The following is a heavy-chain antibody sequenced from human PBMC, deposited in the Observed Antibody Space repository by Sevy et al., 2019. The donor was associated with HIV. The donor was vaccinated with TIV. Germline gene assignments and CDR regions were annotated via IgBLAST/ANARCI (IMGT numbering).Heavy chain of an antibody. J-gene: IGHJ6*02. D-gene: IGHD2-2*01. CDR2: IRYDGSNK. Sequence: GGSLRLSCTASGFTFSNYGIHWVRQAPGKGLEWVAVIRYDGSNKYYQDSVKGRFTISRDNSKNTLYLQINSLGVEDTAVYYCARGALRYCSSSSCYEGDYYYHGMDVWGQGTTVTVSS. CDR3: ARGALRYCSSSSCYEGDYYYHGMDV. CDR1: GFTFSNYG. V-gene: IGHV3-33*01.